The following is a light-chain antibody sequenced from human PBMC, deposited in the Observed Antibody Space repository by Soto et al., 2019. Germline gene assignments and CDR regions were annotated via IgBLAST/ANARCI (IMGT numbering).Light chain of an antibody. CDR3: QHYITRPRRT. CDR2: GAS. Sequence: EIMMTQSPGTLSVSPGEGATLSCTASQSVNLNLAWYQQKPGQPPRLLMYGASTRATGIPVRFLGSGSGTEFSLSIIIRQSEDSAVYYCQHYITRPRRTFGPGTKVESK. CDR1: QSVNLN. V-gene: IGKV3-15*01. J-gene: IGKJ3*01.